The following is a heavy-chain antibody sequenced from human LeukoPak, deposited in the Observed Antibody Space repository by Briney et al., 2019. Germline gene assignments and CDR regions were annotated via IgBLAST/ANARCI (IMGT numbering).Heavy chain of an antibody. CDR3: TVGDV. D-gene: IGHD3-3*01. CDR2: IRSKAYGGTT. CDR1: GFTFSTYS. V-gene: IGHV3-49*04. Sequence: GGSLRLSCAASGFTFSTYSINWVRQAPGKGLEWVGFIRSKAYGGTTEYAASVKGRFTISRDDSKSIAYLQMNSPKTEDTAVYYCTVGDVWGKGTTVTVSS. J-gene: IGHJ6*03.